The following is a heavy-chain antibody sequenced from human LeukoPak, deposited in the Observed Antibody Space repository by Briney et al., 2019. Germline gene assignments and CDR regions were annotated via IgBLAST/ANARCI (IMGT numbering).Heavy chain of an antibody. V-gene: IGHV3-23*01. Sequence: GGSLRLSCAASGFIFTDYGFHWVRQAPGKGLEWVSGISGRGGSRYYADAVKGRFSISRDNSENTLLLQMNSLRAEDTGIYFCARVMGASAASWGQGTLVAVSS. D-gene: IGHD2-15*01. CDR2: ISGRGGSR. J-gene: IGHJ5*02. CDR1: GFIFTDYG. CDR3: ARVMGASAAS.